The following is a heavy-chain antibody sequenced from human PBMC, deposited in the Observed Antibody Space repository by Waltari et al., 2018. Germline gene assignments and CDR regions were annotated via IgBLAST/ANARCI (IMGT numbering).Heavy chain of an antibody. V-gene: IGHV4-38-2*01. CDR2: IYHSGST. D-gene: IGHD3-22*01. J-gene: IGHJ4*02. CDR3: ARGGGTMIVVVIFDY. Sequence: QVQLQESGPGLVKPSETLSLTCAVSGYSISSGYYWGWIRQPPGKGLEWIGSIYHSGSTDYNPSLKSRVTISVDTSKNQFSLKLSSVTAADTAVYYCARGGGTMIVVVIFDYWGQGTLVTVSS. CDR1: GYSISSGYY.